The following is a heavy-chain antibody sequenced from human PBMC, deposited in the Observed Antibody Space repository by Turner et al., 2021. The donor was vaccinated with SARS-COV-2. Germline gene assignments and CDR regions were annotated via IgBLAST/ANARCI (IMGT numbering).Heavy chain of an antibody. Sequence: TFSRYGMHWVRQAPGKGLEWVAVISYDGSNKHYADSVKGRFTISRDNSKNTLYLQMNSLRGEDTAVYYCARDFPPQDGYNPAGAFDIWGQGTMVTVSS. V-gene: IGHV3-30*19. CDR2: ISYDGSNK. J-gene: IGHJ3*02. CDR1: TFSRYG. D-gene: IGHD5-12*01. CDR3: ARDFPPQDGYNPAGAFDI.